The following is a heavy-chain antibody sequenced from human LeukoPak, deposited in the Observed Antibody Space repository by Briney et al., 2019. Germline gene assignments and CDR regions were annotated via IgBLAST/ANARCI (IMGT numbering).Heavy chain of an antibody. Sequence: ASVKVSCKASGYTFTSYGISWVRQAPGQGLEWMGWISAYSGNTNYAQKLQGRVTMTTDTSTSTAYMELRSLRSDDTAVYYCARGIPPPRGYYYYMDVWGKGTTVTISS. CDR2: ISAYSGNT. CDR1: GYTFTSYG. D-gene: IGHD2-2*02. J-gene: IGHJ6*03. CDR3: ARGIPPPRGYYYYMDV. V-gene: IGHV1-18*01.